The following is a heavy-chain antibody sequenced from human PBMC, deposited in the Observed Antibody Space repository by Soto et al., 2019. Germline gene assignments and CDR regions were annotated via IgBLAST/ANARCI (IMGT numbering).Heavy chain of an antibody. CDR1: GYSFTSYC. V-gene: IGHV5-51*01. CDR3: ARGRRSIVGATNFDF. CDR2: ICPGDSDS. D-gene: IGHD1-26*01. Sequence: PGEPLKISCEGSGYSFTSYCIGWVRQMPGKGLEWVGIICPGDSDSRYSPSFQGQVTISADKSISTAYVQWSSPKASDTAMYYCARGRRSIVGATNFDFWGQGTLVTVSS. J-gene: IGHJ4*02.